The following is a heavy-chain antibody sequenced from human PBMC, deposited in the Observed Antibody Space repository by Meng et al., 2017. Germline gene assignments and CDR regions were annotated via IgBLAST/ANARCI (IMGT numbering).Heavy chain of an antibody. D-gene: IGHD3-10*01. J-gene: IGHJ4*02. CDR2: ISYDGSNK. Sequence: VWVGGGGGGVVQPGRSLRLSCAASGFTFSSYGMHWVRQAPGKGLEWVAVISYDGSNKYYADSVKGRFTISRDNSKNTLYLQMNSLRAEDTAVYYCASMGYWGQGTLVTVSS. CDR3: ASMGY. CDR1: GFTFSSYG. V-gene: IGHV3-30*06.